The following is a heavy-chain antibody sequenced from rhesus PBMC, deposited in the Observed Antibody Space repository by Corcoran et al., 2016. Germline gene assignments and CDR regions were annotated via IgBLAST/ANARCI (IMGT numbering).Heavy chain of an antibody. CDR1: GGSISSHW. CDR3: ASGDCTSTTCYVVGWDY. V-gene: IGHV4-173*01. J-gene: IGHJ4*01. D-gene: IGHD2-2*01. Sequence: QLQLQESGPGLVKPSETLSLTCAVPGGSISSHWWSWIRPPPGTGLGWIGRLSGSGGSTSYNPSLKSRVTISTDTSKNQLSLKLISVTAADTAVYYCASGDCTSTTCYVVGWDYWGQGVLVTVSS. CDR2: LSGSGGST.